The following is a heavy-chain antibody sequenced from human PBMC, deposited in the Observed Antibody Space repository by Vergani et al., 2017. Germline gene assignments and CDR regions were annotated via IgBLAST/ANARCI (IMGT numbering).Heavy chain of an antibody. CDR1: GGTFSSYA. Sequence: QVQLVQSGAEVKKPGSSVKVSCKASGGTFSSYAISWVRQAPGQGLEWMGRIIPILGIANYAQKFQGRVTITADKSTSTAYMELSSVTAADTAVYYCARDRNGGGYYYGMDVWGQGTTVTVSS. CDR2: IIPILGIA. CDR3: ARDRNGGGYYYGMDV. D-gene: IGHD1-1*01. V-gene: IGHV1-69*04. J-gene: IGHJ6*02.